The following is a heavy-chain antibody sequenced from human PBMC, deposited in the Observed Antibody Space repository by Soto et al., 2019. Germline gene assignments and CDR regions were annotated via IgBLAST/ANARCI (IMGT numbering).Heavy chain of an antibody. V-gene: IGHV4-59*08. J-gene: IGHJ4*02. Sequence: PSXTLSLTCTVSDDSISTYYWGWIRQPPGKGLEWIGYIFYTGTTKYNPSLKSRVTISLDTSKNQFSLKLSSVTAADTAVYYCARHYPIGNNWNYYDYWGQGTLVTVSS. CDR3: ARHYPIGNNWNYYDY. D-gene: IGHD1-1*01. CDR2: IFYTGTT. CDR1: DDSISTYY.